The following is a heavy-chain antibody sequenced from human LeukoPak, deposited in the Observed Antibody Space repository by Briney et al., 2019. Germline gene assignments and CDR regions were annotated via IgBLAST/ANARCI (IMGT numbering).Heavy chain of an antibody. V-gene: IGHV1-2*02. Sequence: GASVKVSCKASGYTFTGYYMHWVRQAPGQGLEWMGWINPNSGGTNYAQKFQGRVTMTRDTSISTAYMELSRLRSDDTAVYYCARELGYFDWLPKYYYYGMDVWGQGTTVIVSS. D-gene: IGHD3-9*01. J-gene: IGHJ6*02. CDR3: ARELGYFDWLPKYYYYGMDV. CDR1: GYTFTGYY. CDR2: INPNSGGT.